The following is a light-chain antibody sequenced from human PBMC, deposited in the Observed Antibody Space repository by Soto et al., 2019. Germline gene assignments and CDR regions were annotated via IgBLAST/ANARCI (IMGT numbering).Light chain of an antibody. CDR3: QQANSFTPTT. J-gene: IGKJ1*01. Sequence: DIQMTQSPSSVSASVGDRVTITCRASQGVMDWVAWYQQKPGKAPKLLFSTTSTLEDGVPSRFSRSASGTEFTLTISSLQPEDFATYYCQQANSFTPTTLGPGTQVEIK. CDR1: QGVMDW. V-gene: IGKV1-12*01. CDR2: TTS.